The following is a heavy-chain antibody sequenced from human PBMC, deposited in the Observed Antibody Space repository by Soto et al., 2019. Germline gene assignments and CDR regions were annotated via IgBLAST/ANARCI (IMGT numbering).Heavy chain of an antibody. Sequence: PGGSLRLSCAASGFTFSSYSMNWVRQAPGKGLEWVSYISSSSSTIYYADSVKGRFTISRDNAKNSLYLQMNSLRAEDTAVYYCARDLWVDIVVVPAVNPSGHNWFDPWGQGTLVTVSS. CDR3: ARDLWVDIVVVPAVNPSGHNWFDP. J-gene: IGHJ5*02. CDR2: ISSSSSTI. D-gene: IGHD2-2*01. CDR1: GFTFSSYS. V-gene: IGHV3-48*01.